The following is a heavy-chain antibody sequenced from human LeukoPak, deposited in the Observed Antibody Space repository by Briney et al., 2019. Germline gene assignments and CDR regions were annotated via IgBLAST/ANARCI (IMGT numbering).Heavy chain of an antibody. J-gene: IGHJ4*02. V-gene: IGHV1-69*04. CDR1: GGTFNNYA. D-gene: IGHD1-26*01. CDR3: VSGTGSYYHQGY. CDR2: IIPALDIA. Sequence: ASVKVSCKASGGTFNNYAFTWVRQAPGQGLEWMGRIIPALDIANYAQKFQGRVTITADTSTSTGYMDLSSLRSDDTAVYYCVSGTGSYYHQGYWGQGTLVTVSS.